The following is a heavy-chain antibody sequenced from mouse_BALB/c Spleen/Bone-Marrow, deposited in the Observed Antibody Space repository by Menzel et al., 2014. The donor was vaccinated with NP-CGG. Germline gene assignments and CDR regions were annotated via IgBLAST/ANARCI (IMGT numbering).Heavy chain of an antibody. CDR3: ARQTYYDYDGYFDY. CDR1: GFTFSSYG. D-gene: IGHD2-4*01. Sequence: EVKLMESGGDLVKPGGSLKLSCAASGFTFSSYGMSWVRQTPDKRLEWVATISSGGSYTYYPDSVKGRFTISRDNAKNALYLQRSRLKAEDTARYYCARQTYYDYDGYFDYWGQGTTLTVSS. V-gene: IGHV5-6*01. J-gene: IGHJ2*01. CDR2: ISSGGSYT.